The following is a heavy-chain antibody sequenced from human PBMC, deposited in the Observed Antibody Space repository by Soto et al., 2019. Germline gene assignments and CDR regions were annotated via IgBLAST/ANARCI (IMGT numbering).Heavy chain of an antibody. CDR2: ISGSGGST. CDR1: GFTFSSYA. CDR3: GKDRTRIEY. J-gene: IGHJ4*02. Sequence: GGSLRLSCAASGFTFSSYAMSWVRQAPGKGLEWVSTISGSGGSTYYADSVKGRFTISRDNSKNTLYLQMSSLRAEDTALYYCGKDRTRIEYRGQGTLVTVSS. V-gene: IGHV3-23*01. D-gene: IGHD1-1*01.